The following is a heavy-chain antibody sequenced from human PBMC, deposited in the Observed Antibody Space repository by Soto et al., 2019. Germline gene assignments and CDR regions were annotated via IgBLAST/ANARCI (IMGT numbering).Heavy chain of an antibody. CDR3: ARDLDFNDGVDV. J-gene: IGHJ6*02. D-gene: IGHD3-3*01. CDR1: GYTFTGYY. Sequence: ASVKVSCKASGYTFTGYYMHWVRQAPGQGLEWMGWINPNSGGTNYAQKFQGWVTMTRDTSISTAYMELRRLRSDDTAVYYCARDLDFNDGVDVWGQGTTVSVSS. V-gene: IGHV1-2*04. CDR2: INPNSGGT.